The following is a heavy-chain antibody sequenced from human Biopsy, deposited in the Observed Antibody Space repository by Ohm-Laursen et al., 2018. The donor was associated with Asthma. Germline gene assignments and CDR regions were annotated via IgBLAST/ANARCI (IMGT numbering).Heavy chain of an antibody. CDR1: GYTFNSAG. Sequence: SVKVPCKTSGYTFNSAGITWVRQAPGQGLEWMGWISVYNGNTKVAQKLQDGVTMITDTSTSTAYMELRSLRSDDTAVYFCARAVDYSHYYGIDVWGQGTTVTVS. D-gene: IGHD3-10*01. V-gene: IGHV1-18*01. CDR2: ISVYNGNT. CDR3: ARAVDYSHYYGIDV. J-gene: IGHJ6*02.